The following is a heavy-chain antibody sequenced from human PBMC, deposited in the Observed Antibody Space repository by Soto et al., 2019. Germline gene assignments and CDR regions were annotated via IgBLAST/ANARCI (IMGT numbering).Heavy chain of an antibody. Sequence: QVQLQESGPGLVKPSETLSLTCTVSGGSISSYYWRCIRQPPGKGLEWIGDIYYSGSTNYNPSPKRRVTISVDTGKNQFSLKLSSVTAADPAVYYCARVRIDAAGAVYHWGRGTLVTVSS. J-gene: IGHJ5*02. V-gene: IGHV4-59*08. CDR1: GGSISSYY. D-gene: IGHD6-13*01. CDR2: IYYSGST. CDR3: ARVRIDAAGAVYH.